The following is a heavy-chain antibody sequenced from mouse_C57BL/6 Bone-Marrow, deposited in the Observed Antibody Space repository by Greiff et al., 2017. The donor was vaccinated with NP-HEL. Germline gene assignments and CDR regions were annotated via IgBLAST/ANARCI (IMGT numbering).Heavy chain of an antibody. J-gene: IGHJ1*03. CDR1: GYTFTDYY. V-gene: IGHV1-76*01. CDR3: ARWGILRSYFDV. Sequence: VQLQQSGAELVRPGASVKLSCKASGYTFTDYYINWVKQRPGQGLEWIARIYPGSGNTYYNEKFKGKATLTAEKSSSTAYMQLSSLTSEDSAVYFCARWGILRSYFDVWGTGTTVTVSS. CDR2: IYPGSGNT. D-gene: IGHD1-1*01.